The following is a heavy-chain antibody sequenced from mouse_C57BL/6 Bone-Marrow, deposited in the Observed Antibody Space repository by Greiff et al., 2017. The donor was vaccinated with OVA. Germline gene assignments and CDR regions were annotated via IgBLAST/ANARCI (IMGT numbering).Heavy chain of an antibody. V-gene: IGHV1-82*01. CDR2: IYPGDGDT. CDR3: ARGGNDYDEGYAMDY. J-gene: IGHJ4*01. Sequence: VQLQQSGPELVKPGASVKISCKASGYAFSSSWMNWVKQRPGKGLEWIGRIYPGDGDTTSNGKFKVKATLTAAKSSSTAYMQLSSLTSEDSAVYFCARGGNDYDEGYAMDYWGQGTTVTVSS. D-gene: IGHD2-4*01. CDR1: GYAFSSSW.